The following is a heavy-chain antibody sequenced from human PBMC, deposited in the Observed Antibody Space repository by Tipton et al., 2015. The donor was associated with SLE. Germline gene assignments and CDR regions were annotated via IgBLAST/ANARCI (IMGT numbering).Heavy chain of an antibody. J-gene: IGHJ4*02. CDR2: INDSGSI. D-gene: IGHD1-26*01. Sequence: TLSLTCAVYGGSFSDYYCSWIRQPPGKGLEWIGEINDSGSINYNPSLRGRVTLSADTSKNQFSLKLSSVTAADTAVYYCTGRVVGPTIGRTFDVWGQGTLVTVSS. CDR3: TGRVVGPTIGRTFDV. CDR1: GGSFSDYY. V-gene: IGHV4-34*01.